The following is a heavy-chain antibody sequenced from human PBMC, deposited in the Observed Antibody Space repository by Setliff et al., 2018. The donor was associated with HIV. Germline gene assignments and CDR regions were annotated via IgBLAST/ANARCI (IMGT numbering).Heavy chain of an antibody. V-gene: IGHV3-30*02. Sequence: GGSLRLSCAASGFTFSSYGMHWVRQAPGKGLEWVAFIRSDESDKHYADSVKGRFTISRDNSKNTLYLQMNSLRVEDTAVYYCTRNEIWGQGTLVTVSS. CDR2: IRSDESDK. CDR1: GFTFSSYG. CDR3: TRNEI. D-gene: IGHD1-1*01. J-gene: IGHJ4*02.